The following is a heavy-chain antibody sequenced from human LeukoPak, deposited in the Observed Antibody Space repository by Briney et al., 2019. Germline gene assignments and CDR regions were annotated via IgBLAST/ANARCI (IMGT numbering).Heavy chain of an antibody. CDR3: ARLAVTGTIGY. CDR2: IYYSGST. J-gene: IGHJ4*02. CDR1: GGSISSSSYY. V-gene: IGHV4-39*01. D-gene: IGHD1-7*01. Sequence: SETLSLTCTVSGGSISSSSYYWGWIRQPPGKGLEWIGSIYYSGSTYYNPSLKSRVTISVDTSKNQCSLKLSSVTAADTAVYYCARLAVTGTIGYWGQGTLVTVSS.